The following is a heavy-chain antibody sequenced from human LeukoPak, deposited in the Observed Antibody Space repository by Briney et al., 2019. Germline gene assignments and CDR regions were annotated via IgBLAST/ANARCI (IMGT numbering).Heavy chain of an antibody. D-gene: IGHD5-12*01. CDR1: GVSISSPTYS. J-gene: IGHJ3*02. CDR2: IIYTGST. V-gene: IGHV4-39*07. Sequence: PSETLSLTCTVSGVSISSPTYSWGWIRQPPGKGLEWIGTIIYTGSTYNNPALKSRATISVDKSKMQFSLEVTSVTAADTAVYYCARDRGLRDDAFDIWGQGTMVTVSS. CDR3: ARDRGLRDDAFDI.